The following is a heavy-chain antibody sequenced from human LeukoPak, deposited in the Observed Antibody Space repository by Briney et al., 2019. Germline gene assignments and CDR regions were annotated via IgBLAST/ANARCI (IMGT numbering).Heavy chain of an antibody. CDR3: ARDRMGMTTVTTRFLDY. CDR2: IYTSEST. J-gene: IGHJ4*02. D-gene: IGHD4-17*01. V-gene: IGHV4-4*07. CDR1: GGSISSYY. Sequence: SETLSLTCTVSGGSISSYYWSWIRQPAGKGLEWIGRIYTSESTNYNPSLKSRVTMSVDTSKNQFSLKLSSVTAADTAVYYCARDRMGMTTVTTRFLDYWGQGTLVTVSS.